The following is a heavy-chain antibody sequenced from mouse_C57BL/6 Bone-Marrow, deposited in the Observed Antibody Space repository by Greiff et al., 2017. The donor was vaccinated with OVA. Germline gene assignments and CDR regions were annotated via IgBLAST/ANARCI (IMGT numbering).Heavy chain of an antibody. J-gene: IGHJ3*01. CDR3: ARWFAY. CDR1: GYAFSSSW. CDR2: IYPGDGDT. V-gene: IGHV1-82*01. Sequence: QVQLQQSGPELVKPGASVKISCKASGYAFSSSWMNWVKQRPGKGLEWIGRIYPGDGDTNYNGKFKGKATLTADKSSNTAYLQLSSLTSEDTAIYYCARWFAYWGQGTLVTVSA.